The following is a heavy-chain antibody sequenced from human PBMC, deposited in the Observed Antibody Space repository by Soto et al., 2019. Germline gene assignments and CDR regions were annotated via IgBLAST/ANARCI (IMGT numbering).Heavy chain of an antibody. CDR2: IKQDGSEK. CDR3: ARVTDRLGYCFFFQAEDGIRDL. D-gene: IGHD2-15*01. Sequence: KGLEWVANIKQDGSEKYYVDSVKGRFTISRDNTKNSLYLQMNRLRAEDTAVYYCARVTDRLGYCFFFQAEDGIRDL. J-gene: IGHJ2*01. V-gene: IGHV3-7*01.